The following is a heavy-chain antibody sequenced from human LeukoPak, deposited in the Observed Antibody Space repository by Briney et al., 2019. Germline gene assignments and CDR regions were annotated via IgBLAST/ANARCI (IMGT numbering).Heavy chain of an antibody. CDR1: GFTLRSYG. D-gene: IGHD5-12*01. CDR2: ISGSGGST. Sequence: GGTLRLSCVASGFTLRSYGLTWVRQAPGKGLEWVSAISGSGGSTKYAESVKGRFTISRDNSKSTLYLQMNSLRAEDTAVYYCARDVVATIGLSSYYFDYWGQGTLVTVSS. J-gene: IGHJ4*02. CDR3: ARDVVATIGLSSYYFDY. V-gene: IGHV3-23*01.